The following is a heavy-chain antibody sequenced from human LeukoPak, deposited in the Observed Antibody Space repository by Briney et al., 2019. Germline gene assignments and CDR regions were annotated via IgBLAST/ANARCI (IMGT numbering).Heavy chain of an antibody. CDR1: VYTFTGYY. Sequence: ASVKVSCKASVYTFTGYYMHWVRQAPGQGLEWMGWINPNSGGTNYAQKFQGRVTMTRDTYISTAYMELSRLRADDTAVYYWARVERFGATVDYWGQGTLVTVSS. CDR3: ARVERFGATVDY. CDR2: INPNSGGT. J-gene: IGHJ4*02. D-gene: IGHD1-26*01. V-gene: IGHV1-2*02.